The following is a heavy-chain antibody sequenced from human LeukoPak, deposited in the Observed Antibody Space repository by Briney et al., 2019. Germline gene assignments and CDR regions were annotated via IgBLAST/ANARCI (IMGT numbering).Heavy chain of an antibody. J-gene: IGHJ4*02. Sequence: SGGSLRLSCEASGFTFSTYWMSWVRQAPGKGLEWAANIKEDGSDKNYVDSVRGRFTISRDDAKNSLYLQMNSLRVEDTAVYYCARDGWRAINYWGQGALVTVS. D-gene: IGHD5-24*01. CDR2: IKEDGSDK. V-gene: IGHV3-7*01. CDR3: ARDGWRAINY. CDR1: GFTFSTYW.